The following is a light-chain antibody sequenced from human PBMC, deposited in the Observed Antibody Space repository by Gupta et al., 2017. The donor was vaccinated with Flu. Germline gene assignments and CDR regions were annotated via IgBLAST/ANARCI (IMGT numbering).Light chain of an antibody. Sequence: DIQLTLSPSSLSASVGDRVTITCRASQSISNYLNWYQQKPGKAPKVLVFEASSLQSGVPSRFSGSGSGTDFTLTITSLQPEDFATYYCQQSYSTPPTFGGGTKVEIK. J-gene: IGKJ4*01. CDR1: QSISNY. CDR3: QQSYSTPPT. CDR2: EAS. V-gene: IGKV1-39*01.